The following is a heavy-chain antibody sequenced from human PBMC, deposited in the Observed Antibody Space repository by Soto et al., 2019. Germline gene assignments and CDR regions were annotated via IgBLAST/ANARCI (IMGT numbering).Heavy chain of an antibody. D-gene: IGHD2-2*01. V-gene: IGHV3-21*01. CDR3: AREDSIIIPAVSDF. J-gene: IGHJ4*02. Sequence: VGSLRLSCTVSGFAFNNYGINWVRQAPGQWLEWVSSISKSDYTYYSDSVKGRFTISRDNAKNSVSLQMNTLRVEDTAVYYCAREDSIIIPAVSDFWGQGTLVTVSS. CDR1: GFAFNNYG. CDR2: ISKSDYT.